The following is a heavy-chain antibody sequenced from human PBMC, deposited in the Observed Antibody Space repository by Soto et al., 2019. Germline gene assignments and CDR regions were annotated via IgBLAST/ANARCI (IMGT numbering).Heavy chain of an antibody. J-gene: IGHJ6*02. CDR2: IYSGGST. CDR1: GFTVSSNY. Sequence: GGSLRLSCAASGFTVSSNYMSWVRQAPGKGLEWVSVIYSGGSTYYADSVKGRFTISRDNSKNTVSLQMNSLRAEDTAMYFCARGTTTSAFSAMDVWGQGTTVTVSS. CDR3: ARGTTTSAFSAMDV. V-gene: IGHV3-66*01. D-gene: IGHD1-1*01.